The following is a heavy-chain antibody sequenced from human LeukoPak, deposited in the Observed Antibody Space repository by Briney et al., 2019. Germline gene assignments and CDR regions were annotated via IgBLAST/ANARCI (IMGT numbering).Heavy chain of an antibody. CDR2: IYPGGSET. Sequence: GESLKISCKGLGYSFSSYWNAWVRQRPGKGLEWMGIIYPGGSETRYDPSFQGQVTISADSSTSTAYLQWSSLRASDTVMYYCARACRDGYNQNFDHWGQGTLVTVSS. J-gene: IGHJ4*02. CDR3: ARACRDGYNQNFDH. CDR1: GYSFSSYW. V-gene: IGHV5-51*01. D-gene: IGHD5-24*01.